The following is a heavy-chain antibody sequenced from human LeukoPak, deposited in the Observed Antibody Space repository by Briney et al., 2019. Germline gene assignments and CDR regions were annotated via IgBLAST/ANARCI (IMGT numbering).Heavy chain of an antibody. CDR1: GFTFSSHS. V-gene: IGHV3-21*01. CDR2: ISSSSGYI. J-gene: IGHJ4*02. CDR3: VREVVAATAYDY. D-gene: IGHD2-15*01. Sequence: GGSLRLSCAASGFTFSSHSMNWVRQAPGKGLEWVSSISSSSGYIYYADSLKGRFTISRDNAKNLLFLQMSSLRAEDTAVYYCVREVVAATAYDYWGPGTLDSVSS.